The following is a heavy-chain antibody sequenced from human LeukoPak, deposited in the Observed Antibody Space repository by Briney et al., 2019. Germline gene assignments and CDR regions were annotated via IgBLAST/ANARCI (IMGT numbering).Heavy chain of an antibody. CDR1: GVSISSYY. J-gene: IGHJ4*02. CDR2: IYYSGST. CDR3: ARVGYA. Sequence: SETLSLTCTVSGVSISSYYWSWIRQPPGKGLEWIGYIYYSGSTNYNPSLKSRVTISVDTSKNQFSLKLSSVTAADTAVYYCARVGYAWGQGTLVTVSS. D-gene: IGHD2-15*01. V-gene: IGHV4-59*01.